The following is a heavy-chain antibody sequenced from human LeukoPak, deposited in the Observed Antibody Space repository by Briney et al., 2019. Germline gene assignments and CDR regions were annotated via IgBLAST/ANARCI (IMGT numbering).Heavy chain of an antibody. CDR2: IWYDGSNK. V-gene: IGHV3-33*01. CDR1: GFTFSSYG. Sequence: GGSLRLSCAASGFTFSSYGMHWGRQAPGKGLGWVAVIWYDGSNKYYADSVKGRFTISRDNSKNTLYLQMNSLRAEDTAVYYCARDLKLTKKQWLVPGYWGQGTLVTVSS. D-gene: IGHD6-19*01. CDR3: ARDLKLTKKQWLVPGY. J-gene: IGHJ4*02.